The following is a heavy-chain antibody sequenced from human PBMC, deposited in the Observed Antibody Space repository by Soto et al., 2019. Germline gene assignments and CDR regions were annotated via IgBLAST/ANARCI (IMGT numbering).Heavy chain of an antibody. CDR2: MNPNSGNT. CDR3: ARGTSVVSL. D-gene: IGHD3-16*02. Sequence: QVQLVQSGAEVKKPGASVKVSCKASGYTSTSNDINWVRQATGQGLEWMGWMNPNSGNTVYAQRFQGRVTMTRNTSMSTAYMELTGLTAEDTAVYYCARGTSVVSLWGQGTMVTVSS. V-gene: IGHV1-8*01. J-gene: IGHJ3*01. CDR1: GYTSTSND.